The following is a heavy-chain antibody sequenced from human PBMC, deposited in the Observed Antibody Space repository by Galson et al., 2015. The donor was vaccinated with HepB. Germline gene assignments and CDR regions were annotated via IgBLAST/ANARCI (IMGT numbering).Heavy chain of an antibody. Sequence: SVKVSCKASGGTFSSYAISWVRQAPGQGLEWMGGIIPIFGTANYAQKFQGRVTITADESTSTAYMELSSLRSEDTAVYYCARDGCSSTSCYNYFDYWGQGTLVTVSS. CDR3: ARDGCSSTSCYNYFDY. D-gene: IGHD2-2*02. J-gene: IGHJ4*02. CDR2: IIPIFGTA. CDR1: GGTFSSYA. V-gene: IGHV1-69*13.